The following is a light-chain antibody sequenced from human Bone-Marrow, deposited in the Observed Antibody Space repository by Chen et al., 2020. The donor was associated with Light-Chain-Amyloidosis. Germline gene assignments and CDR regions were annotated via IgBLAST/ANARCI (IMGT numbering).Light chain of an antibody. CDR3: CSYAGSNTFL. Sequence: QSALTQPASVSGSPGQSITISCTGTSSDIGTYSLVSWYQHHPGKAPKLMIYGVTKRPSGVSYRFSGSRSGNTASLTISGLQAEDEADYYCCSYAGSNTFLFGGGTKLTVL. CDR1: SSDIGTYSL. V-gene: IGLV2-23*02. CDR2: GVT. J-gene: IGLJ2*01.